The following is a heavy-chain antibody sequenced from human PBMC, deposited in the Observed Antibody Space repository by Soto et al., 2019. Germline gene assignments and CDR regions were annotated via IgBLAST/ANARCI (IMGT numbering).Heavy chain of an antibody. CDR1: GGSISSGGYS. J-gene: IGHJ4*01. Sequence: SETLSLNCTVSGGSISSGGYSGSWIHHPLGKVLEWIVYIYYNGSDYHTQSLKSRLTLSVYTSNNQFSLKQSSVTAEDPAVYYCTREAYSYDSSVYFSKYFDSCCRVTLVTVS. CDR3: TREAYSYDSSVYFSKYFDS. D-gene: IGHD3-22*01. CDR2: IYYNGSD. V-gene: IGHV4-31*03.